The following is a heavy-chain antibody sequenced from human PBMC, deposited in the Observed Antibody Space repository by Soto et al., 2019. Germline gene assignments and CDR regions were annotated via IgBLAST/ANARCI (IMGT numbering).Heavy chain of an antibody. Sequence: SDTLSLTCAVSGYSIASGYYWGWIRQPPGKGLEWIGSIYHSGSTYYNPSLKSRVTVSVDTSKNQFSLKLSSVTAADTAVYYCARDLAGAESDYYYYGMDVWGQGTTVT. V-gene: IGHV4-38-2*02. CDR2: IYHSGST. J-gene: IGHJ6*02. CDR3: ARDLAGAESDYYYYGMDV. D-gene: IGHD3-10*01. CDR1: GYSIASGYY.